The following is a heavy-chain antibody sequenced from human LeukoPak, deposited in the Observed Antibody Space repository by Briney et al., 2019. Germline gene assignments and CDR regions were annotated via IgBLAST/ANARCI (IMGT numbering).Heavy chain of an antibody. J-gene: IGHJ4*02. V-gene: IGHV3-74*01. D-gene: IGHD3-22*01. CDR3: AMGYYDSSGYSHFDY. CDR2: INSDGTST. Sequence: GGSLRLSCAASGFTFSTYWMHWVRQAPGKGLVWVSRINSDGTSTGYADSVKGRFTISRDNAKNTLYLQMNSLRAEDTAVFCCAMGYYDSSGYSHFDYWGQGTLVTVSS. CDR1: GFTFSTYW.